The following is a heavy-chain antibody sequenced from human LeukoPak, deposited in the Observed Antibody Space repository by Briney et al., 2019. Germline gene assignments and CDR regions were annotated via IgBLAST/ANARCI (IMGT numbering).Heavy chain of an antibody. D-gene: IGHD2-2*02. J-gene: IGHJ4*02. Sequence: GGSLRLSCAASGFTFSSYGMHWVRQAPGKGLEWVALISYHGSNKYYADSVKGRFTISRDNAKNSLYLQMNSLRAEDTALYYCAKDRLGCSSTSCYMFDYWGQGTLVTVSS. CDR3: AKDRLGCSSTSCYMFDY. V-gene: IGHV3-30*18. CDR1: GFTFSSYG. CDR2: ISYHGSNK.